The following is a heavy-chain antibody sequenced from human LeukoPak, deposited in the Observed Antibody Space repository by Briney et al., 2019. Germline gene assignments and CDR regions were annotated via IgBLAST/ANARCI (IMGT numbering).Heavy chain of an antibody. CDR1: GFTFGTYA. Sequence: PGGSLRLSCAASGFTFGTYAMTWVRQAPGKGLEWVSGISVRGDTTYYAGSVKGRFTVSRDSSKNTLHLQMNSLRVDDTAVYYCAKHAWGGGIHSYYHYMDVWGKGTTVTVSS. CDR2: ISVRGDTT. J-gene: IGHJ6*03. V-gene: IGHV3-23*01. CDR3: AKHAWGGGIHSYYHYMDV. D-gene: IGHD3-16*01.